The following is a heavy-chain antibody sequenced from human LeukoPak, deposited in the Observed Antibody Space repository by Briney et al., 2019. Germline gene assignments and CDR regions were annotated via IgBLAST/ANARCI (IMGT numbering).Heavy chain of an antibody. D-gene: IGHD1-14*01. Sequence: SVKVSCKASGGTFSSYAISWVRQAPGQGLEWMGGIIPIFGTANYAQKFQGRVTIPADESTSTAYMELSSLRSEDTAVYYCARGDLPDFNYFDYWGQGTLVTVSS. J-gene: IGHJ4*02. CDR3: ARGDLPDFNYFDY. CDR2: IIPIFGTA. CDR1: GGTFSSYA. V-gene: IGHV1-69*13.